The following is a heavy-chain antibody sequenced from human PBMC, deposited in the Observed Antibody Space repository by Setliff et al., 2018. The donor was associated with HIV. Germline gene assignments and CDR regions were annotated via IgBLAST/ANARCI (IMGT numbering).Heavy chain of an antibody. CDR3: ARYRYYYDSSGYGRWFDP. CDR2: IYYSGST. V-gene: IGHV4-39*01. D-gene: IGHD3-22*01. J-gene: IGHJ5*02. CDR1: GGSISSTSYY. Sequence: SETLSLTCTVSGGSISSTSYYWTWIRQPPGKGLEWIGNIYYSGSTYYNPSLKSRVTISVDTSENQFSLRLNSVTAADTAVYYCARYRYYYDSSGYGRWFDPWGQGTLVTVSS.